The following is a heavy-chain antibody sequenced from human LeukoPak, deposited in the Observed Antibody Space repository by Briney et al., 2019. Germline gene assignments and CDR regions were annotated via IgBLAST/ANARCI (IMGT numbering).Heavy chain of an antibody. D-gene: IGHD3-10*01. CDR1: GFKFRAFT. CDR2: INWNGGST. CDR3: ARDKYYGSGSYYLAYYYMDV. V-gene: IGHV3-20*01. Sequence: GGSLRLSCVGSGFKFRAFTMHWVRQAPGKGLEWVSGINWNGGSTGYADSVKGRFTISRDNAKNSLYLQMNSLRAEDTALYHCARDKYYGSGSYYLAYYYMDVWGKGTTVTISS. J-gene: IGHJ6*03.